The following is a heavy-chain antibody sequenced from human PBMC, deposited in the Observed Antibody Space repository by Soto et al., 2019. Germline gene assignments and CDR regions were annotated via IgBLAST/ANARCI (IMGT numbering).Heavy chain of an antibody. CDR1: GYTFTSYG. J-gene: IGHJ3*02. CDR2: ISAYNGTT. Sequence: QVQLVQSGAEVKKPGASVKVSCKASGYTFTSYGISWVRQAPGQGLECMGWISAYNGTTNYAQKLQGRVTMTTDTSTSTAYMELRSLRSDDTAVYYCERGWDQLLSLGAFDIWGQGKMVTASS. D-gene: IGHD2-2*01. CDR3: ERGWDQLLSLGAFDI. V-gene: IGHV1-18*01.